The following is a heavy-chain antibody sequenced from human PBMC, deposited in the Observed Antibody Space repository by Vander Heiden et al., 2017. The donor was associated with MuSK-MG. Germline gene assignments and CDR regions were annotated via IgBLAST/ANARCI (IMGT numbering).Heavy chain of an antibody. V-gene: IGHV3-64D*06. Sequence: EVQLVESGGGWVQPGGSVRLSCSAAGVHSSHYAMDWVRQAPGKGLEYVSAISSNGGSTYYADSVKGRFTISRDNSKNTLYLQMSSLRAEDTAVYYCVKEGYSSSWYSYNWFDPWGQGTLVTVSS. J-gene: IGHJ5*02. CDR3: VKEGYSSSWYSYNWFDP. CDR1: GVHSSHYA. CDR2: ISSNGGST. D-gene: IGHD6-13*01.